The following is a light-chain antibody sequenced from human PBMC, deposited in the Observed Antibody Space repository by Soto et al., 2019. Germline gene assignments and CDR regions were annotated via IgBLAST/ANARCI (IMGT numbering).Light chain of an antibody. V-gene: IGLV2-14*01. J-gene: IGLJ3*02. CDR2: EVS. CDR1: SSDVGGYNY. Sequence: QSVLTQPASVSGSPGQSITISCTGTSSDVGGYNYVSWYQQHPGKAPKLMIYEVSNRPSGVSNRFSGSKSGNTASLTISGLQAEDEADYYCSSYPSSSTPVFGGGTKVTVL. CDR3: SSYPSSSTPV.